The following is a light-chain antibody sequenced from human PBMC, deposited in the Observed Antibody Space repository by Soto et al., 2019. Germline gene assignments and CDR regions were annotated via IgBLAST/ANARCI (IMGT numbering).Light chain of an antibody. J-gene: IGKJ1*01. CDR2: AAS. CDR3: QQYNSYSRT. CDR1: QSINWY. V-gene: IGKV1-5*01. Sequence: DIQMTQSPSSLSASVGDRVTITCRASQSINWYLNWYQQKPGKAPNLLIYAASSLQSGVPSRFSGSGSGTEFTLTISSLQPDDFATYYCQQYNSYSRTFGQGTKVDIK.